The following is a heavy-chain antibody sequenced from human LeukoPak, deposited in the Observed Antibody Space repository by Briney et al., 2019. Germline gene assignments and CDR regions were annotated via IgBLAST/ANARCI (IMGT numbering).Heavy chain of an antibody. CDR3: ARDRGRYPNWFDP. CDR1: GGSISSYY. V-gene: IGHV3-66*01. CDR2: IYSGGST. Sequence: PSETLSLTCTVSGGSISSYYWSWIRQPPGKGLEWVSVIYSGGSTYYADSVKGRSTISRDNSKNTLYLQMNSLRAEDTAVYYCARDRGRYPNWFDPWGQGTLVTVSS. D-gene: IGHD1-26*01. J-gene: IGHJ5*02.